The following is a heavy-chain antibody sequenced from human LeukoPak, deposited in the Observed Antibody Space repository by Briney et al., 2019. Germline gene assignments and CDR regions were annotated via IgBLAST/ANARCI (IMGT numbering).Heavy chain of an antibody. CDR3: ARDVYYGSGSYSNDAFDI. D-gene: IGHD3-10*01. CDR1: GFTFSRYR. Sequence: GGSLRLSCAASGFTFSRYRMNWVRQAPGKGLEWVSSISSSSSYVYSADSVKGRFTISRDNAKNSLYLQMNSLRAEDTAVYYCARDVYYGSGSYSNDAFDIWGQGTMVTVSS. J-gene: IGHJ3*02. CDR2: ISSSSSYV. V-gene: IGHV3-21*01.